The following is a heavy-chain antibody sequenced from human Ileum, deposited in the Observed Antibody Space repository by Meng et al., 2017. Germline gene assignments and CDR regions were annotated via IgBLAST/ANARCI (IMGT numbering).Heavy chain of an antibody. CDR1: GGSISSYF. Sequence: GSLRLSCTVSGGSISSYFWSWIRQPAGKGLEWLGRMSITGGTNYNPSLKSRITMSGDTSKNQFSLKLTSVTAADTAVYYCARRYRYADSRTDWGQGTLVTVSS. J-gene: IGHJ4*02. D-gene: IGHD2-2*01. CDR2: MSITGGT. CDR3: ARRYRYADSRTD. V-gene: IGHV4-4*07.